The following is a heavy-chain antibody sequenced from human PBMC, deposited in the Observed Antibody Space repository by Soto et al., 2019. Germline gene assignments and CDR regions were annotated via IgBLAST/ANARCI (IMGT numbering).Heavy chain of an antibody. V-gene: IGHV3-23*01. CDR2: ISGSGGST. J-gene: IGHJ4*02. Sequence: GGSLRLSCAASGFTFSSYAMSWVRQAPGKGLEWVSAISGSGGSTYYADSVKGRFTFSRDNSKNTLYLQMNSLRAEDTAVYYCAKDGVVVVARFDYWGQGTLVTVSS. CDR3: AKDGVVVVARFDY. D-gene: IGHD2-15*01. CDR1: GFTFSSYA.